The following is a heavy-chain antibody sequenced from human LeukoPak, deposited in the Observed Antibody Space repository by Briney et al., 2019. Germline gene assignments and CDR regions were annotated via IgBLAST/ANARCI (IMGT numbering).Heavy chain of an antibody. J-gene: IGHJ4*02. CDR3: ARGWARESLDYYDSSGYSRPFDY. Sequence: SETLSLICAVYGGSFSGYYWSWIRQPPGKGLEWIGEINHSGSTNYNPSLKSRVTISVDTSKNQFSLKLSSVTAADTAVYYCARGWARESLDYYDSSGYSRPFDYWGQGTLVTVSS. CDR1: GGSFSGYY. V-gene: IGHV4-34*01. D-gene: IGHD3-22*01. CDR2: INHSGST.